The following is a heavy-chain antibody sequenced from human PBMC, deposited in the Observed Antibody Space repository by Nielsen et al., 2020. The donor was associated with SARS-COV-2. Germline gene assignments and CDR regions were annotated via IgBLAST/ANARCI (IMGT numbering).Heavy chain of an antibody. D-gene: IGHD5-24*01. J-gene: IGHJ4*02. CDR1: GYTFKRNA. CDR3: ARDRGDGYNSGLDY. Sequence: ASVKVSCKASGYTFKRNAMNWVRQAPGQGLEWMGWINTNTGNPTYAQGFTSRFVFSLDTSVSTAFLEISSLKAEDTAVYYCARDRGDGYNSGLDYWGQGTLVTLSS. V-gene: IGHV7-4-1*02. CDR2: INTNTGNP.